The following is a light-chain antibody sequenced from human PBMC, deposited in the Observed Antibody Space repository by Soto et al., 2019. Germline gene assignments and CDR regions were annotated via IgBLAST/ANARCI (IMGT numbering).Light chain of an antibody. CDR1: QGITSC. J-gene: IGKJ3*01. CDR3: QKHQSAPFT. Sequence: DIQMTQSPSSLSASVGDRVTITCRASQGITSCLAWYQQKPGKTPKLLIYAASTLQSGVPSRFSGSGSGTESTLTISNRQTEDVEFDNCQKHQSAPFTFGRGTKVDIK. V-gene: IGKV1-27*01. CDR2: AAS.